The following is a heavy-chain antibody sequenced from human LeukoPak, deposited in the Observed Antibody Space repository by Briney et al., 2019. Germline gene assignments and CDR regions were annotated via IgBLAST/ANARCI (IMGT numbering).Heavy chain of an antibody. CDR2: TSHSGST. CDR1: GDSISSYY. J-gene: IGHJ4*02. CDR3: ARAGKNSRGYDY. Sequence: SETLSLTCIVSGDSISSYYWSWIRQPPGKGLEWIGYTSHSGSTNSNPSLKSRVTISVDTSKNQFSLTLSSVTAADTAMYYCARAGKNSRGYDYWGQGTLVTVSS. V-gene: IGHV4-59*01. D-gene: IGHD3-3*01.